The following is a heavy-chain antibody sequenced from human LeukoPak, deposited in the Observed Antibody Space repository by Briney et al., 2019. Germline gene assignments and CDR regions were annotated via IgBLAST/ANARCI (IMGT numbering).Heavy chain of an antibody. CDR1: GFNYRCYS. CDR2: NRSSSSYI. V-gene: IGHV3-21*01. D-gene: IGHD5-12*01. J-gene: IGHJ4*02. Sequence: GEPVRLFCGVCGFNYRCYSMNWLGPAPGKGGEGVSSNRSSSSYINYADYVNGRLTISRDNAENSLYMQINSLRAEDTAVYYCARGGRNSGCDYDYWGQGTLVTVSS. CDR3: ARGGRNSGCDYDY.